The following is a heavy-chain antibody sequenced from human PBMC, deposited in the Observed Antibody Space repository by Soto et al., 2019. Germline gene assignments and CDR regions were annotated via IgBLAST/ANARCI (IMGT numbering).Heavy chain of an antibody. D-gene: IGHD2-21*02. Sequence: PGESLKISCKGSGYSFTRYWIVWVRQMPVKGLEWMGIIYPSDSDIVYSPSFQGQVTISADKSISTAYLQWSSLKASDSAVYYCARTFCGGDCYSGNQFDYWGQGTLVTVSS. CDR2: IYPSDSDI. CDR3: ARTFCGGDCYSGNQFDY. V-gene: IGHV5-51*01. J-gene: IGHJ4*02. CDR1: GYSFTRYW.